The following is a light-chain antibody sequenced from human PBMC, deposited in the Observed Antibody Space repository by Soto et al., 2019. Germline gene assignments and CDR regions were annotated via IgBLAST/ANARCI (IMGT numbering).Light chain of an antibody. CDR2: ATS. Sequence: DIQMTQSQSSLSASVGDRVTITCRASQSISTYLIWYQQKPGKAPKLLIYATSSLQSGVPTRFSGSGSGTDFTLTISSLQPEDFAAYYCQQTYGTPITFGQGTRLEL. CDR1: QSISTY. CDR3: QQTYGTPIT. V-gene: IGKV1-39*01. J-gene: IGKJ5*01.